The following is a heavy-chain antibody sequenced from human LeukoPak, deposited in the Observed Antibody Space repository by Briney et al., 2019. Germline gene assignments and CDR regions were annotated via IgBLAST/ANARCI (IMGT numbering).Heavy chain of an antibody. V-gene: IGHV3-23*01. CDR1: GFSFSSYG. CDR2: ITGSTRST. CDR3: ARSSEGRYYYDSSGFSYYYYYMDV. D-gene: IGHD3-22*01. J-gene: IGHJ6*03. Sequence: GGSLRLSCAASGFSFSSYGMSWVRQAPGTGLEWVSAITGSTRSTYYTDSVKGRFTISRDNSRNTLYLQMNSLRAEDTAVYYCARSSEGRYYYDSSGFSYYYYYMDVWGKGTTVTISS.